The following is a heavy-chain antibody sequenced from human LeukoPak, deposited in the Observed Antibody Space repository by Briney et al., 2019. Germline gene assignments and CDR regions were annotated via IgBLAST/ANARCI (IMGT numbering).Heavy chain of an antibody. CDR2: INPNSGGT. J-gene: IGHJ3*02. CDR3: ARRVQDYYYYDSSGYYYDSAFDI. CDR1: GYTFTGYY. V-gene: IGHV1-2*02. D-gene: IGHD3-22*01. Sequence: ASVKVSCKASGYTFTGYYMHWVRQAPGQGLEWMGWINPNSGGTNYAQKFQGRVTMTRDTSISTAYMELSRLRSDDTAVYYCARRVQDYYYYDSSGYYYDSAFDIWGQGTMVAVSS.